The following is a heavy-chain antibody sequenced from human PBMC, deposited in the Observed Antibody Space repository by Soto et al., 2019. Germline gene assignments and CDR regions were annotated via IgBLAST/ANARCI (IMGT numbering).Heavy chain of an antibody. Sequence: DTQSVTYDVYDLSFSVFFLTWIRQPPVKGLEWIGEINHSGSTNYNPSPKSRVTLSMDMSENQFSLRLTSVTAADTAVYYCVRGQWLPRGEYWGQGTLVTVSS. CDR1: DLSFSVFF. V-gene: IGHV4-34*01. CDR2: INHSGST. J-gene: IGHJ4*02. CDR3: VRGQWLPRGEY. D-gene: IGHD6-19*01.